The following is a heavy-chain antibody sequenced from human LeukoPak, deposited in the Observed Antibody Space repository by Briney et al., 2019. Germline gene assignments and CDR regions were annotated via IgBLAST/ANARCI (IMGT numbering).Heavy chain of an antibody. CDR3: ARDAQHHYGMDV. Sequence: ASVKVSCKASGYTFTSYYMHWVRQAPGQGLEWMGIINPSGGSTSYAQKFQGRDTMTRDTSTSTVYMELSSLRSEDTAVYYCARDAQHHYGMDVWGQGTTVTVSS. CDR1: GYTFTSYY. V-gene: IGHV1-46*01. CDR2: INPSGGST. J-gene: IGHJ6*02.